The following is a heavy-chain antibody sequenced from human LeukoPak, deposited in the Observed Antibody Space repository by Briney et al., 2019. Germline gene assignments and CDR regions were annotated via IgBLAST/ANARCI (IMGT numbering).Heavy chain of an antibody. Sequence: PGGSLRLSCAASGFTFSSNVMIWVRQAPGKGLEWVSSIPASGGSTYYADSVKGRFTISRDNSKNSLYLQMNSLRAEDTAVYYCAKESSGGWYFDYWGQRTLVTVSS. CDR1: GFTFSSNV. CDR3: AKESSGGWYFDY. CDR2: IPASGGST. J-gene: IGHJ4*02. D-gene: IGHD6-19*01. V-gene: IGHV3-23*01.